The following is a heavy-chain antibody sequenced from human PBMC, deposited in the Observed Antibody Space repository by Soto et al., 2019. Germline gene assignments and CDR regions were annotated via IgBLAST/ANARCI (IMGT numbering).Heavy chain of an antibody. J-gene: IGHJ4*02. Sequence: QVRLVESGGGLVKPEGSLRLSCAVSGFSLRDYYMTWIRQAPGKGLECLSYISPGSDIRKYADSVEGRFTISRDNAKKLLYLQMNSLRADDTAVYYCTRDPRITDLGGQGTLVTVSS. CDR2: ISPGSDIR. CDR1: GFSLRDYY. CDR3: TRDPRITDL. V-gene: IGHV3-11*01. D-gene: IGHD3-16*01.